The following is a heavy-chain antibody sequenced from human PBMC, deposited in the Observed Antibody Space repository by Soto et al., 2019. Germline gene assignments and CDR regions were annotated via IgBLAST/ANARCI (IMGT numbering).Heavy chain of an antibody. V-gene: IGHV4-59*08. J-gene: IGHJ4*02. CDR2: IYYSGST. CDR1: GGSISSYY. Sequence: SETLSLTCTVSGGSISSYYWSWIRQPPGKGLEWIGYIYYSGSTNYNPSLKSRVTISVDTSKNQFSLKLSSVTAADTAVYYCARQRYSSSWYLWDYWGQGTLVTVSS. D-gene: IGHD6-13*01. CDR3: ARQRYSSSWYLWDY.